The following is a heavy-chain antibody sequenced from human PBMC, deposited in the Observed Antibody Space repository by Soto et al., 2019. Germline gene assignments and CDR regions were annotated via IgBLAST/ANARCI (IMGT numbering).Heavy chain of an antibody. V-gene: IGHV3-7*01. CDR2: IKQDGSEK. J-gene: IGHJ4*02. CDR3: ARDLLELPLGY. D-gene: IGHD1-7*01. CDR1: GFTFSRYW. Sequence: GGSLRLSCAASGFTFSRYWMSWVRQAPGKGLQWVANIKQDGSEKYYVGSVRGRFTISRDNAKNSLYLQMNSLRADDTAVYYCARDLLELPLGYWGQGTLVTVS.